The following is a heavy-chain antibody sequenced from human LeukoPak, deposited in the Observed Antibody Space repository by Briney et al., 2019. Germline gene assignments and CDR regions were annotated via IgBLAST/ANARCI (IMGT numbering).Heavy chain of an antibody. CDR2: IKVSSGRT. CDR1: GYTFSDFY. V-gene: IGHV1-46*01. J-gene: IGHJ4*02. CDR3: AREPPESYHFDY. D-gene: IGHD2-2*01. Sequence: GASVKVSCKASGYTFSDFYVHWVRQAPGQGLEWIGIIKVSSGRTDYAQKFQGRVTMTRDMSTSTVYMELTNLSSEDTAMYYCAREPPESYHFDYWGQGTLVTVSS.